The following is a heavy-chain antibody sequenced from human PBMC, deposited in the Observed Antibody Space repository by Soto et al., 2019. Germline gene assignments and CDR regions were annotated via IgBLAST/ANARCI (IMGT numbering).Heavy chain of an antibody. V-gene: IGHV4-39*01. D-gene: IGHD2-21*02. CDR2: IYYSGST. CDR3: ARRSNCGGDCYADHFDY. Sequence: QLQLQESGPGLVKPSETLSLTCTVSGGSISSSSYYWGWIRQPPGKGLEWIGSIYYSGSTYYNPSLKSRVTISVDTSKNQFSLKLSSVTAADTAVYYCARRSNCGGDCYADHFDYWGQGTLVTVSS. J-gene: IGHJ4*02. CDR1: GGSISSSSYY.